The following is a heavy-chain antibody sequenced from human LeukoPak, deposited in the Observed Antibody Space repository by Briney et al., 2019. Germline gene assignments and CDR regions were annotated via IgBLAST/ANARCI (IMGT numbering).Heavy chain of an antibody. CDR1: GGSIRSYY. Sequence: TSETLSLTCTVSGGSIRSYYWSWIRQPPGKGLEWIGYIYYSGSTNYNPSLKSRVTMSVDTSKNQISLKLGSLTAADTAVYYCARDRAGSDYVDCWGQGTLVTVSS. CDR3: ARDRAGSDYVDC. D-gene: IGHD3-10*01. V-gene: IGHV4-59*01. CDR2: IYYSGST. J-gene: IGHJ4*02.